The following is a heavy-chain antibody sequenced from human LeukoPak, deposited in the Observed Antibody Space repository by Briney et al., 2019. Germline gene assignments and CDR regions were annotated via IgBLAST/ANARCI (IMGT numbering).Heavy chain of an antibody. CDR3: GNREAHSGGDFFFDY. V-gene: IGHV3-30*18. Sequence: GGSLRLSCAASGFTFSSYGMHWVRQAPGKGLEWVAVISYDGSNKYYADSVKGRFTISRDNSKNMLYLQMNSLRAEDTAVYYCGNREAHSGGDFFFDYWGQGTLVTVSS. D-gene: IGHD4-17*01. CDR1: GFTFSSYG. CDR2: ISYDGSNK. J-gene: IGHJ4*02.